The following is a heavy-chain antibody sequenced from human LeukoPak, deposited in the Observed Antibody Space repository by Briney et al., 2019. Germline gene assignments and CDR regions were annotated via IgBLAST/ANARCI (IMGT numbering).Heavy chain of an antibody. CDR1: GGTFSSYA. D-gene: IGHD3-10*01. CDR3: ASTVRGVANWFDP. Sequence: ASVKVSCKASGGTFSSYAISWVRQAPGQGLEWMGGIIPIFGTANYAQKFQGRVTITADESTSTAYMELSSRRSEDKAVYYCASTVRGVANWFDPWGQGTLVTVSS. V-gene: IGHV1-69*13. J-gene: IGHJ5*02. CDR2: IIPIFGTA.